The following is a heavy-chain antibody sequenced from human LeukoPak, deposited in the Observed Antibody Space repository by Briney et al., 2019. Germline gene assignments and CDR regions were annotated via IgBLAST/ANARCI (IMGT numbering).Heavy chain of an antibody. CDR1: GGSFSGYY. CDR2: INHSGST. Sequence: PSETLSLTCAVYGGSFSGYYWSWIRQPPGKGLEWIGEINHSGSTNYNPSLKSRVTKSVDTSKNQFSLKLSSVTAADTAVYYCARRGIKYGDYVHDWFDPWGQGTLVTVSS. CDR3: ARRGIKYGDYVHDWFDP. V-gene: IGHV4-34*01. J-gene: IGHJ5*02. D-gene: IGHD4-17*01.